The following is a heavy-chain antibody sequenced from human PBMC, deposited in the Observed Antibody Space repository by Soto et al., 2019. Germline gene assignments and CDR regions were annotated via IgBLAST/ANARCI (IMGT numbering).Heavy chain of an antibody. CDR2: IIPIFGTA. CDR1: GGTFSSYA. CDR3: ARDEYYDILTGYYKAWDYYCGMDV. D-gene: IGHD3-9*01. J-gene: IGHJ6*02. Sequence: QVQLVQSGAEVKKPGSSVKVSCKASGGTFSSYAISWVRQAPGQGLEWMGGIIPIFGTANYAQKYQGRVTIPADESTSTAYNELSGLRFEDSAVYYCARDEYYDILTGYYKAWDYYCGMDVWGQGTTVTVSS. V-gene: IGHV1-69*01.